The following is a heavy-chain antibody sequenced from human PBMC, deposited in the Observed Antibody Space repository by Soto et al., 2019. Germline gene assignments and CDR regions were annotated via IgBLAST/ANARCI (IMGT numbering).Heavy chain of an antibody. V-gene: IGHV3-74*01. Sequence: EVQLVESGGGLVQPGESLRLSCAASGFTFISYWMHWVRQAPGKGLVWVSRINCDGSSTSYAGSVKGRFTISRDNAKHTLYLQMNSLRAEDTSVYYCVRTSLVVAAATRQDYWGQGPLVTVSS. CDR2: INCDGSST. CDR3: VRTSLVVAAATRQDY. D-gene: IGHD2-15*01. J-gene: IGHJ4*02. CDR1: GFTFISYW.